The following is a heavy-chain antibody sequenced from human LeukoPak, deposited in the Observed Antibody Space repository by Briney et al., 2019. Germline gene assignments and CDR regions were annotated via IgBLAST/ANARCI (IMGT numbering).Heavy chain of an antibody. CDR1: GFTFSSYT. V-gene: IGHV3-21*01. D-gene: IGHD5-18*01. Sequence: GGSLTLSCAPSGFTFSSYTMTWVREAPGKGLEWVSSIGSSSTNTYYADSVKGRFTISRDNAKNSMCMQMNSLGAEDTAVYYCARGAKGGYSSWNDWGQGALVTVSS. J-gene: IGHJ4*02. CDR3: ARGAKGGYSSWND. CDR2: IGSSSTNT.